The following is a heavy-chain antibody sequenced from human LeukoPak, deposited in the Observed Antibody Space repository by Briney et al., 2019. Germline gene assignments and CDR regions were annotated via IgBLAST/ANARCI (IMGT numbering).Heavy chain of an antibody. CDR3: ARGRGYSYGRYNWFDP. CDR1: GGTFSSYA. Sequence: VKVSCKASGGTFSSYAISWVRQAPGQGLEWMGGIIPIFGTANYAQKFQGRVTITTDESTSTAYMELSSLRSEDTAVYYCARGRGYSYGRYNWFDPWGQGTLVTVSS. CDR2: IIPIFGTA. J-gene: IGHJ5*02. D-gene: IGHD5-18*01. V-gene: IGHV1-69*05.